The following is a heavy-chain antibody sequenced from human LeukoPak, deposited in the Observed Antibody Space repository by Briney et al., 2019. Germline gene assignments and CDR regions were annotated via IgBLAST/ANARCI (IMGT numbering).Heavy chain of an antibody. CDR1: GYSISSGYY. Sequence: SETLSLTCAVSGYSISSGYYWGWIRQPPGKGLEWIGSIYHSGNTYYNPSLKSRVTISVDTSKNQFSLKLTSVTDADTAVYYCARNPPDYWGQGTLVTVSS. V-gene: IGHV4-38-2*01. CDR3: ARNPPDY. J-gene: IGHJ4*02. CDR2: IYHSGNT.